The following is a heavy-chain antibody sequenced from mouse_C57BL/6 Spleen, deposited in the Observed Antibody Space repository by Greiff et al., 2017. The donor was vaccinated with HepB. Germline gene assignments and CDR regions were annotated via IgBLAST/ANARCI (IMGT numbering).Heavy chain of an antibody. J-gene: IGHJ3*01. V-gene: IGHV1-39*01. D-gene: IGHD1-1*01. CDR3: AREEDYGSSYPWFAY. CDR2: INPNYGTT. CDR1: GYSFTDYN. Sequence: EVKLQQSGPELVKPGASVKISCKASGYSFTDYNMNWVKQSNGKSLEWIGVINPNYGTTSYNQKFKGKATLTVDQSSSTAYMQLNSLTSEDSAVYYCAREEDYGSSYPWFAYWGQGTLVTVSA.